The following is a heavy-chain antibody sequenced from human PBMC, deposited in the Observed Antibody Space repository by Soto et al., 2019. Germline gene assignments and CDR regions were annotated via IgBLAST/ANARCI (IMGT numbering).Heavy chain of an antibody. D-gene: IGHD1-26*01. V-gene: IGHV3-23*01. Sequence: EVQLLESGGGLVQPGGSLRLSCAASGFTFSSYAMRWVGQAPVKGLEWVSAISGSGGSTYYADSVKGRFTISRDNSKKTLYLQMNSLRAEDTAVYYCAGRGSGSYYDYWGQGTLVPVSS. J-gene: IGHJ4*02. CDR2: ISGSGGST. CDR3: AGRGSGSYYDY. CDR1: GFTFSSYA.